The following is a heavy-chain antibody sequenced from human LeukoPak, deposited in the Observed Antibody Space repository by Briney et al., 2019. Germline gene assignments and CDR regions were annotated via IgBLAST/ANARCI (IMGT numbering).Heavy chain of an antibody. CDR1: GGSITNYY. J-gene: IGHJ3*02. CDR3: ARGESGNHAGFFHI. Sequence: SETLSLTCTVSGGSITNYYWTWIRQPPGKELEWIGFIYYSGSTNYSPSLKSRVTISVDTSKNQFSLKLSSVTAADTAVYYCARGESGNHAGFFHIWGQGTMVTVSS. CDR2: IYYSGST. V-gene: IGHV4-59*01. D-gene: IGHD1-14*01.